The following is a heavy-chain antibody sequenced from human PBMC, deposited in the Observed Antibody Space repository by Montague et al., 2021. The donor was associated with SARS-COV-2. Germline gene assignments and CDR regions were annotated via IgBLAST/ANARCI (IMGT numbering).Heavy chain of an antibody. Sequence: SLSLSLSASGFTFEDYAMHWVRQAPGKGLEWVSGISWNSGRLDYADYVKGRFTISRDNAKNSLYLQMNSLRAEDTALYYCAKGYFHSGYDRSWDYGMDVWGQGITVTVSS. D-gene: IGHD5-12*01. V-gene: IGHV3-9*01. CDR1: GFTFEDYA. CDR2: ISWNSGRL. CDR3: AKGYFHSGYDRSWDYGMDV. J-gene: IGHJ6*02.